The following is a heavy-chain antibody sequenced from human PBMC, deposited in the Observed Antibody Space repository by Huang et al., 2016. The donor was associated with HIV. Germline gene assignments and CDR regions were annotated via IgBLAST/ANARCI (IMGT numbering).Heavy chain of an antibody. CDR2: ITYEGSKK. Sequence: QVQLVESGGGVVQPGRSLRLSCAASGFTFSSYAMHWVRQARGKGLEWVAVITYEGSKKYYADSVKGRFTISRDKSKNTLYLQMNSLRAEDAAVYYCARDRGYSSSWYVYWGQGTLVTVSS. D-gene: IGHD6-13*01. V-gene: IGHV3-30-3*01. CDR1: GFTFSSYA. CDR3: ARDRGYSSSWYVY. J-gene: IGHJ4*02.